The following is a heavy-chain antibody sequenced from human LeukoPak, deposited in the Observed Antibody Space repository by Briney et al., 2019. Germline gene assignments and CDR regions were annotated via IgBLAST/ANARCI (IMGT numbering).Heavy chain of an antibody. CDR3: ARDDLGFDP. Sequence: GGSLRLSCAASGFTFSKYWMGWVRQAPGKRLEWVANMNIDGSEKYYAYSVKGRFSISRDNSKNTLYLQMNSLRVQDTAVYYCARDDLGFDPWGQGTLVTVSS. CDR1: GFTFSKYW. CDR2: MNIDGSEK. J-gene: IGHJ5*02. V-gene: IGHV3-7*01.